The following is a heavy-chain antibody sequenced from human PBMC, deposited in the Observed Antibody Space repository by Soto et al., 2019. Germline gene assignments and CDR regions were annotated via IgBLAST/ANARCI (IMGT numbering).Heavy chain of an antibody. CDR1: GFTVSSNY. V-gene: IGHV3-53*04. Sequence: WGSLRLSCSASGFTVSSNYMSWVRQAPGKGLEWVSVIYSGGSTYYADSVKGRFTISRHNSKNTLYLQMNSLRAEDTAVYYCARDPPRKAVAAPSWGQGTLVTVSS. CDR2: IYSGGST. D-gene: IGHD6-19*01. CDR3: ARDPPRKAVAAPS. J-gene: IGHJ5*02.